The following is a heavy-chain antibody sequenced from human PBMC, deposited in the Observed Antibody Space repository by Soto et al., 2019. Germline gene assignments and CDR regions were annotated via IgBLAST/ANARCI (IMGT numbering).Heavy chain of an antibody. Sequence: EVQLVESGGGLVKPGGSLRLSCAASGFTLSGYSMTWVRQAPETGLEWVASISDSTTYYADSVKGRFTISRDNAKNSVLLQMSILRAEDTAVYYCARDTSRSLDFWGQGTLVIVSS. CDR1: GFTLSGYS. V-gene: IGHV3-21*01. CDR2: ISDSTT. D-gene: IGHD2-2*01. CDR3: ARDTSRSLDF. J-gene: IGHJ4*02.